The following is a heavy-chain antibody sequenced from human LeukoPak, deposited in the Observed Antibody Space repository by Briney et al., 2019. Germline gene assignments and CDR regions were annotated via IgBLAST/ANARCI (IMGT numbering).Heavy chain of an antibody. CDR3: ARGMRGRFLEWLLVY. D-gene: IGHD3-3*01. V-gene: IGHV1-2*02. Sequence: ASVKVSCKASGYTFTGYYMHWVRQAPGQGLEWMGWINPNSGGTNYAQKFQGRVTVTRDTSISTAYMELSRLRSDDTAVYYCARGMRGRFLEWLLVYWGQGTLVTVSS. J-gene: IGHJ4*02. CDR1: GYTFTGYY. CDR2: INPNSGGT.